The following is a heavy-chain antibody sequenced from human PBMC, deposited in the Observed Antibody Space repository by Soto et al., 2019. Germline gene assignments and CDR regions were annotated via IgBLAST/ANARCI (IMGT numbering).Heavy chain of an antibody. CDR3: ARGYFDSGHGYDL. V-gene: IGHV5-51*01. D-gene: IGHD3-10*01. J-gene: IGHJ5*02. CDR2: IFTRDSET. Sequence: GESLKISCKGPGHLFNNHWVGWVRQTPGKGLEWMGLIFTRDSETKTSPSFQGHVSFSVDNSINTVYLQWTSLKTTDTGIYFCARGYFDSGHGYDLWGQGTLVTSPQ. CDR1: GHLFNNHW.